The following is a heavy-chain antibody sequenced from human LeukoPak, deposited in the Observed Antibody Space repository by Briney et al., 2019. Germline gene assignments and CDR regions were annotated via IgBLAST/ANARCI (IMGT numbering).Heavy chain of an antibody. V-gene: IGHV1-46*01. CDR3: ARDQEGFDY. J-gene: IGHJ4*02. Sequence: ASVKVSCKASGYTFTSNYIHWVRQAPGQGLEWMGMIYPRDGSTSYAQKFQGKVTVTRDTSTSTVHMELSGLRSEDTAVYYCARDQEGFDYWGQGTLVTVSS. CDR2: IYPRDGST. CDR1: GYTFTSNY.